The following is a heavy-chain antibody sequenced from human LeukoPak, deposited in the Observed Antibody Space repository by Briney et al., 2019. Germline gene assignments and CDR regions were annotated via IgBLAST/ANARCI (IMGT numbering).Heavy chain of an antibody. Sequence: ASVKVSCKASGYTFTSYGISWVRQAPGQGLEWMGWISAYNGNTNYAQELQGSVTMTTDTSTSTAYMELRSLRSDDTAVYYCATLTYYYYMDVWGKGTTVTVSS. J-gene: IGHJ6*03. CDR1: GYTFTSYG. V-gene: IGHV1-18*01. CDR2: ISAYNGNT. CDR3: ATLTYYYYMDV.